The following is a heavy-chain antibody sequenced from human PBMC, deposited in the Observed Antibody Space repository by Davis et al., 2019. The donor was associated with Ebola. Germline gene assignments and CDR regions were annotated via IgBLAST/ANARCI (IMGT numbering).Heavy chain of an antibody. J-gene: IGHJ4*02. CDR2: IIPIFGTA. Sequence: SVKVSCKTSGYNFNRYGISWVRQVPGQGLEWMGGIIPIFGTANYAQKFQGRVTITADESTSTAYMELSSLRSEDTAVYYCARPATVTARGDFDYWGQGTLVTVSS. D-gene: IGHD4-17*01. CDR3: ARPATVTARGDFDY. CDR1: GYNFNRYG. V-gene: IGHV1-69*13.